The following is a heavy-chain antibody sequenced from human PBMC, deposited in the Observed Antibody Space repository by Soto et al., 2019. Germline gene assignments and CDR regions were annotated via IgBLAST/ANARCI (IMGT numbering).Heavy chain of an antibody. D-gene: IGHD1-26*01. J-gene: IGHJ4*02. CDR1: GFTFSIYW. V-gene: IGHV3-74*01. Sequence: EVQLVESGGGLVQPGGSLRLSCAASGFTFSIYWMHWVRQAPGKGLVWVSRIKSDGSGTNYADSVKGRFTISRDNAKNTVYLQLNSLRAEDMAVYYCSIGATGGSGNRDYWGQGTLVTVSS. CDR2: IKSDGSGT. CDR3: SIGATGGSGNRDY.